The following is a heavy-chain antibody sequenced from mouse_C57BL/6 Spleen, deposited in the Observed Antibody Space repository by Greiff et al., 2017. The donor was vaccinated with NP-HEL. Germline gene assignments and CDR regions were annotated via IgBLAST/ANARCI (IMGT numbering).Heavy chain of an antibody. V-gene: IGHV1-81*01. CDR3: ARKGQYYGSSPYYFDY. D-gene: IGHD1-1*01. CDR2: IYPRSGNT. Sequence: QVHVKQSGAELARPGASVKLSCTASGYTFTSYGISWVTQRPGQGLEWIGAIYPRSGNTYYTEKFKGKATLTADKSSSTAYMELRSLTSEDSAVYCCARKGQYYGSSPYYFDYWGQGTTLTVSS. J-gene: IGHJ2*01. CDR1: GYTFTSYG.